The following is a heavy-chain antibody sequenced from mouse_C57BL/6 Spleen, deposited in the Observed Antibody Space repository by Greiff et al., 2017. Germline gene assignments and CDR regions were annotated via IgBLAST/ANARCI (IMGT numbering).Heavy chain of an antibody. J-gene: IGHJ2*01. CDR2: ILPGSGST. CDR1: GYTFTGYW. CDR3: ARRGSSIPYYFNC. Sequence: QVQLQQSGAELMKPGASVKLSCKATGYTFTGYWIEWVKQRPGHGLEWIGEILPGSGSTNYNEKFKGKATFTADTSSNTAYMQLSSLTTKDSAIYYCARRGSSIPYYFNCWSQGTTLTVSS. D-gene: IGHD1-1*01. V-gene: IGHV1-9*01.